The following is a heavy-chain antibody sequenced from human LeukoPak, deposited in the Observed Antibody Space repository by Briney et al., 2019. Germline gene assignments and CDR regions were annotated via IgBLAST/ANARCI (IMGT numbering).Heavy chain of an antibody. CDR2: IYYSGST. CDR3: ARPSKGYSYGFDY. CDR1: GGSISSSSYY. D-gene: IGHD5-18*01. V-gene: IGHV4-39*07. J-gene: IGHJ4*02. Sequence: SETLSLTCTVSGGSISSSSYYWGWIRQPPGKGLEWIGSIYYSGSTYYNPSLKSRVTISVDTSKNQFSLKLSSVTAADTAVYYCARPSKGYSYGFDYWGQGTLVTVSS.